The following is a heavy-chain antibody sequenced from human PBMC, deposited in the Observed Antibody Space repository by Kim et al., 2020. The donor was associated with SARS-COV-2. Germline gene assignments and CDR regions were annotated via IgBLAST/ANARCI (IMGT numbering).Heavy chain of an antibody. J-gene: IGHJ3*02. CDR3: ARDGDLYSSGKDAFDI. CDR1: GFTFSSDW. V-gene: IGHV3-7*01. Sequence: GGSLRLSCAASGFTFSSDWMTWVRQAPGKGLERVANIKQDGNQKYYVDSVKGRFTISRDNAKNSLYLQMNSLRAEDTAVYYCARDGDLYSSGKDAFDIWGQGTMVTVSS. D-gene: IGHD6-19*01. CDR2: IKQDGNQK.